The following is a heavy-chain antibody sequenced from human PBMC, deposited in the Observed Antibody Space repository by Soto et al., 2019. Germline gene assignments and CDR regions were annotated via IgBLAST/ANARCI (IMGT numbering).Heavy chain of an antibody. V-gene: IGHV3-23*01. J-gene: IGHJ6*03. CDR1: AFFSSRNP. Sequence: GGSLRLSFEASAFFSSRNPMSWVRRAPGKGLEWVSAISGSGGSTYYADSVKGRFTISRDNSKNTLYLQMNSLRAEDTAVYYCLKLGFSGYMDGWDKGTTVTVSS. CDR3: LKLGFSGYMDG. D-gene: IGHD7-27*01. CDR2: ISGSGGST.